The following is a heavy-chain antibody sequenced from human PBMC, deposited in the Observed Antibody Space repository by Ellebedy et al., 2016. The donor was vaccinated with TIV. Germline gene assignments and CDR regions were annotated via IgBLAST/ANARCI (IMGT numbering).Heavy chain of an antibody. CDR2: IYWDNDD. D-gene: IGHD3-16*01. Sequence: SGPTLVKPTETLTLTCTFSGFSLTATGEGVGWVRQPPGKALDWLALIYWDNDDRYSSSMRSRLRITKDTSRREVVLTMTNMDPVDTGTYYCVQIMITYGGVTRTDAFDVWGQGILVTVSS. CDR1: GFSLTATGEG. J-gene: IGHJ3*01. CDR3: VQIMITYGGVTRTDAFDV. V-gene: IGHV2-5*04.